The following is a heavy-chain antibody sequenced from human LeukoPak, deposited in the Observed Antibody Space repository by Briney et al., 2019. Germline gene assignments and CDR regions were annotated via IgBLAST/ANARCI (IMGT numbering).Heavy chain of an antibody. D-gene: IGHD4-17*01. CDR2: IKVDGSET. Sequence: PGGSLRLSCAASGFTFRSYWMSWVRQAPGKGLEWVANIKVDGSETHYVDSVKGRFTISRDNAKSSLYLEMNTLRAEDTAMFYCARGPGDYRYFDYWGQGTLVTVSP. CDR3: ARGPGDYRYFDY. V-gene: IGHV3-7*05. J-gene: IGHJ4*02. CDR1: GFTFRSYW.